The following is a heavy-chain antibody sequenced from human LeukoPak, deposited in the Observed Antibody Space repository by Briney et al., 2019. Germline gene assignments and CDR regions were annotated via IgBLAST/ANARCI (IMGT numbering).Heavy chain of an antibody. CDR2: IYYSGST. V-gene: IGHV4-59*12. J-gene: IGHJ5*02. Sequence: SETLSLTCTVSGGSISSYYWSWIRQPPGKGLEWIGYIYYSGSTNYNPSLKSRVTISVDTSKNQFSLKLSSVTAADTAVYYCARDLVGYCSSTSCRPSWFDPWGQGTLVTVFS. CDR1: GGSISSYY. D-gene: IGHD2-2*01. CDR3: ARDLVGYCSSTSCRPSWFDP.